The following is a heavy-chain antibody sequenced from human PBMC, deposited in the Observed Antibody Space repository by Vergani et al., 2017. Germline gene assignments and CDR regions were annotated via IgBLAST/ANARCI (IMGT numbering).Heavy chain of an antibody. CDR3: ARARGRGIAAAGTYGY. CDR2: MNPNSGNT. Sequence: QVQLVQSGAEVKKPGASVKVSCKASGYTFTSYAINWVRQATGQGLEWMGWMNPNSGNTGYAQKFQGRVTMTRNTSISTAYMELSSLRSEDTAVYYCARARGRGIAAAGTYGYWGQGTLVTVSS. V-gene: IGHV1-8*01. J-gene: IGHJ4*02. D-gene: IGHD6-13*01. CDR1: GYTFTSYA.